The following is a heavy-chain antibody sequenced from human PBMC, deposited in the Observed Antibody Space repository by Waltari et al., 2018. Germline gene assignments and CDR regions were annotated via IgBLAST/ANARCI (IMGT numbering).Heavy chain of an antibody. V-gene: IGHV4-59*01. Sequence: QVQLQESGSGLVKPSETLSLTCTVPGGSISSYYWSWIRQPPGKGLEWIGYIYYSGSTNYNPSLKSRVTISVDTSKNQFSLKLSSVTAADTAVYYCARVVQGAYFDYWGQGTLVTVSS. J-gene: IGHJ4*02. CDR1: GGSISSYY. CDR3: ARVVQGAYFDY. D-gene: IGHD3-10*01. CDR2: IYYSGST.